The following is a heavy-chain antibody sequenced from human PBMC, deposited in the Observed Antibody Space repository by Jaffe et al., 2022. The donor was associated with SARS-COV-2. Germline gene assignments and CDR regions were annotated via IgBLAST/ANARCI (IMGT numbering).Heavy chain of an antibody. D-gene: IGHD2-15*01. CDR3: ARVIIGGSRSIDY. CDR1: GFTFSSYW. CDR2: INSDGSSI. Sequence: EGQLVESGGGLVQPGGSLRLSCAASGFTFSSYWMHWVRQAPGEGLVWVSRINSDGSSISYADSVKGRFTISRDNAKNTLYLQMNSLRAEDTAVYYCARVIIGGSRSIDYWGQGTLVTVSS. J-gene: IGHJ4*02. V-gene: IGHV3-74*01.